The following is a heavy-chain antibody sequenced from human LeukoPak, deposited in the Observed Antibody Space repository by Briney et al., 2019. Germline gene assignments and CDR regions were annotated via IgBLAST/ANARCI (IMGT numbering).Heavy chain of an antibody. D-gene: IGHD3-10*01. V-gene: IGHV4-61*02. J-gene: IGHJ4*02. CDR2: IYTSGST. CDR3: ARTRYYYNSRSYGAPYYFDY. CDR1: GGSISSGSYY. Sequence: PSETLSLTCTVSGGSISSGSYYWSWIRQPAGKGLEWIGRIYTSGSTNHNPSLKSRVTMSVDTSKNQFSLKLSSVTAADTAVYYCARTRYYYNSRSYGAPYYFDYWGQGTLVTVSS.